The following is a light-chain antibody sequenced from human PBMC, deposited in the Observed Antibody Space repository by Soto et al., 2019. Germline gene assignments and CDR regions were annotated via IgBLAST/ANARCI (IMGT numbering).Light chain of an antibody. CDR2: GAS. CDR3: QQYGSSPPFT. CDR1: QSVSSR. Sequence: EIVMTQSPAPLSVSPGESATLSCRARQSVSSRLAWYQQKPGQAPRLLISGASSRATGIPDRFSGSGSGTDFTLTISRLEPEDFAVYYCQQYGSSPPFTFGQGTKVDIK. J-gene: IGKJ1*01. V-gene: IGKV3-20*01.